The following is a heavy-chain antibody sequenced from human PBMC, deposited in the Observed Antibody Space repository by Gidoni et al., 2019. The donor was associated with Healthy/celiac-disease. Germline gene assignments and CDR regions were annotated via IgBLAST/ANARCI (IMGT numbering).Heavy chain of an antibody. CDR2: IYYSGST. J-gene: IGHJ4*02. CDR3: ASGDDYGDLAGIDY. Sequence: QLTRQDWGPDLVRPWRTRSLTGPFSVGSIGSSSNYWGWIRQPPGKGLEWIGSIYYSGSTYYNPSLKSRVTISVDTSKNQFSLKLSSVTAADTAVYYCASGDDYGDLAGIDYWGQGTLVTVSS. CDR1: VGSIGSSSNY. D-gene: IGHD4-17*01. V-gene: IGHV4-39*01.